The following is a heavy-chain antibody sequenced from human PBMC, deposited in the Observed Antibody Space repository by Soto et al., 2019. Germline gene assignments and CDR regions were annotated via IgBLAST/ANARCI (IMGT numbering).Heavy chain of an antibody. Sequence: GVLVTVYWTASGYTLTGDGVSWVRQAPGQGLEWMGWISAYNGNTNYAQKLQGRVTMTTDTSTSTAYMELRSLRSDDTAVYYCARYTFHWAFDIWGQGTMVTLS. D-gene: IGHD2-2*02. CDR1: GYTLTGDG. J-gene: IGHJ3*02. V-gene: IGHV1-18*01. CDR2: ISAYNGNT. CDR3: ARYTFHWAFDI.